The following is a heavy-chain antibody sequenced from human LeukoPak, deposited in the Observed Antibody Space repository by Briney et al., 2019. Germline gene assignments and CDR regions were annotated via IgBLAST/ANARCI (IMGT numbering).Heavy chain of an antibody. J-gene: IGHJ4*02. CDR3: AAQPLLYSIYGDFDY. CDR2: IVVGSGNT. V-gene: IGHV1-58*01. D-gene: IGHD4-11*01. Sequence: SVKVSCKASGFTFTSSAVQWVRQARGQRLEWIGWIVVGSGNTNYAQKFQERVTITRDMSTSTAYMELSSLRSEDTAVYYCAAQPLLYSIYGDFDYWGQGTLVTVSS. CDR1: GFTFTSSA.